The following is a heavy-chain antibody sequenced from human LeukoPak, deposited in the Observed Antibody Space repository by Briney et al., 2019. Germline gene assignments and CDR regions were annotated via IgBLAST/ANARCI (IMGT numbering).Heavy chain of an antibody. CDR3: ARTGYCSSTSCSAGFDP. Sequence: PGGSLRLSCAASGFTFSDYSMTWVRQAPGKGLEWVSYISSSSSTIYYADSVKGRFTISRDNSKNTLYLQMNSLRAEDTAVYYCARTGYCSSTSCSAGFDPWGQGTLVTVSS. J-gene: IGHJ5*02. CDR1: GFTFSDYS. V-gene: IGHV3-48*01. CDR2: ISSSSSTI. D-gene: IGHD2-2*01.